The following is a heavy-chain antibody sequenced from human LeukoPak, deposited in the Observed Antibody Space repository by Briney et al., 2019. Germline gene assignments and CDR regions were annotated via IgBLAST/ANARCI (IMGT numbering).Heavy chain of an antibody. V-gene: IGHV3-48*04. CDR2: ISPSSTTI. J-gene: IGHJ3*02. Sequence: GGSLRLSCAASGFTFSSSGVNWVRQAPGKGLEWISYISPSSTTIYYADSVKGRFTISRDNAKNSLYLQMNSLRAEDTALYHCARVGDYYDSSGYRYDAFDIWGQGTMVTVSS. CDR3: ARVGDYYDSSGYRYDAFDI. CDR1: GFTFSSSG. D-gene: IGHD3-22*01.